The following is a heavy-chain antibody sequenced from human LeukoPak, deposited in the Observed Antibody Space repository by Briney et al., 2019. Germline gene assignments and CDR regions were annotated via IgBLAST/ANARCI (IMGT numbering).Heavy chain of an antibody. CDR3: ARISRSHDYDY. CDR1: GFNLSSYS. CDR2: ISSYGGST. J-gene: IGHJ4*02. V-gene: IGHV3-64*01. Sequence: PGGSLRLSCAASGFNLSSYSMHWVRQAPGKGLEYVSAISSYGGSTYYANSVKERFTISRDNSKNTVYLQMGSLRTEDMAVYYCARISRSHDYDYWGQGTLVTVSS. D-gene: IGHD3-3*02.